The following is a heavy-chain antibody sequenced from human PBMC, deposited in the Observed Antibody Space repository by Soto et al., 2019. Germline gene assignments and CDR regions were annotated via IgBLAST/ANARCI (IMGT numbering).Heavy chain of an antibody. J-gene: IGHJ6*02. CDR3: ARADIAAAVPYYYYYGMDV. V-gene: IGHV1-18*01. CDR1: GYTFTSYG. Sequence: ASVKVSCKASGYTFTSYGISWVRQAPGQGLEWMGWISAYNGNTNYAQKLQGRVTMTTDTSTSTAYMELRSLRSDDTAVFYCARADIAAAVPYYYYYGMDVWGQGTTVTVSS. CDR2: ISAYNGNT. D-gene: IGHD6-13*01.